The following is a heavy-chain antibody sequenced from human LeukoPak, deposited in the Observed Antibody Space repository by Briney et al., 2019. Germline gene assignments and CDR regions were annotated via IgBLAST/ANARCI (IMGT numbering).Heavy chain of an antibody. Sequence: GGSLRLSCTASGFSFSSFGMHWVRQAPGKGLEWVASLWYNGINKYYADSVKGRFTISRDNSKNTLYLQMDSLRAEDTAMFYCARARNNYDESGYSALDHWGQGTLVTVSS. V-gene: IGHV3-33*01. D-gene: IGHD3-3*01. CDR1: GFSFSSFG. CDR3: ARARNNYDESGYSALDH. J-gene: IGHJ4*02. CDR2: LWYNGINK.